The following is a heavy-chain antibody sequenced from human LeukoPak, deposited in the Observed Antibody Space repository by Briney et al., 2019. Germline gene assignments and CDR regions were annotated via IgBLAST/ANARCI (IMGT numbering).Heavy chain of an antibody. D-gene: IGHD3-22*01. CDR2: INPNSGGT. J-gene: IGHJ4*02. CDR1: GYTFSGYY. Sequence: ASVKVSCKASGYTFSGYYMHWVRQAPGQGLEWMGWINPNSGGTNYAQKFQGRVTMTRDTSISTAYMELSRLRSDDTAVYYCARDRNYYDSSGYPSYWGQGTLVTVSS. V-gene: IGHV1-2*02. CDR3: ARDRNYYDSSGYPSY.